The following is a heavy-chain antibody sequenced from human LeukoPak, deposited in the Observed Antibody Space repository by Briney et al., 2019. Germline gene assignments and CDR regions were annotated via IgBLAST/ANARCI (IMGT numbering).Heavy chain of an antibody. Sequence: ASVKVSCKASGYTFTSYGISWVRQAPGQGLEWMGWISAYNGNTNYAQKLQGRVTMTRDTSISTAYMELSRLRSDDTAVYYCARESAYFDYWGQGTLVTVSS. CDR1: GYTFTSYG. CDR2: ISAYNGNT. V-gene: IGHV1-18*01. CDR3: ARESAYFDY. J-gene: IGHJ4*02.